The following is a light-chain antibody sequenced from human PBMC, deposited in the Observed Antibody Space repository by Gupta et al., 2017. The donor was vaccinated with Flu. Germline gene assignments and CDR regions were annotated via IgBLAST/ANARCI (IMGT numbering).Light chain of an antibody. CDR1: QDINNY. CDR2: VAS. J-gene: IGKJ2*01. V-gene: IGKV1-9*01. Sequence: PSFLSASVGDGVSITCRASQDINNYLAWYQHKPGKAPRLLIYVASSLQSGVPLRFSGSGSGTEFTLTISSLQPEDFATYYCQQLDRSPHTFGQGTKLEIK. CDR3: QQLDRSPHT.